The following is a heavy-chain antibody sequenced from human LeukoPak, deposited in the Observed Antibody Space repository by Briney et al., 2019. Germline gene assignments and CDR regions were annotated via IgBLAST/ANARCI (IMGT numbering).Heavy chain of an antibody. CDR2: ITGDGSTI. CDR1: GFTFSSYE. CDR3: ARSTTTSLFDY. V-gene: IGHV3-48*03. D-gene: IGHD1-1*01. J-gene: IGHJ4*02. Sequence: GGSLRLSCAASGFTFSSYEMNWVRQAPGKGLEWVSFITGDGSTIFYADSVKGRFTISRDNAKNSLYLQMNSLRAVEDTAVYYCARSTTTSLFDYWGQGTLVAVSS.